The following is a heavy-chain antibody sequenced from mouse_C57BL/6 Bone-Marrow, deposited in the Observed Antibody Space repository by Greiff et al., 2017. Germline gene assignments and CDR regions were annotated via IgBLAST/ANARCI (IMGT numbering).Heavy chain of an antibody. CDR2: IDPSDSYT. CDR3: ARKYYGNSAWFAY. J-gene: IGHJ3*01. Sequence: QVQLQQPGAELVMPGASVKLSCKASGYTFTSYWMHWVKQRPGQGLEWIGEIDPSDSYTNYNQQFKGKSTLTVDKSSSTAYIQLSSLTSEDSAVXYCARKYYGNSAWFAYWGQGTLVTVSA. CDR1: GYTFTSYW. V-gene: IGHV1-69*01. D-gene: IGHD2-1*01.